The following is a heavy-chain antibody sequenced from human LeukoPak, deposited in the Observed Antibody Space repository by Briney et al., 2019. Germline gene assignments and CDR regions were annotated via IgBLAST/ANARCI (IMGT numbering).Heavy chain of an antibody. J-gene: IGHJ4*02. V-gene: IGHV3-7*01. Sequence: GGSLGLSCAASGLTFSSYVMSWVRQAPGKGLEWVANIKQDGSEKYYVDSVKGRFTISRDNAKNSLYLQMNSLRAEDTAVYYCARELQQWLVRGDYWGQGTLVTVSS. CDR3: ARELQQWLVRGDY. CDR2: IKQDGSEK. CDR1: GLTFSSYV. D-gene: IGHD6-19*01.